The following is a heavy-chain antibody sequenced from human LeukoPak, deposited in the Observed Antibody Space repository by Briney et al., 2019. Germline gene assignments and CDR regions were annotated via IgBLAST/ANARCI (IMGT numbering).Heavy chain of an antibody. Sequence: ASVKVSCKASGYTFTRYGISWVRQAPGQGLQWLGWISASNGNTNYAQKFRDRVTMTRDTSTSTVYMELSSLRSEDTAVYYCARDHYHKIHSVMVTAPDYWGQGTLVIVSS. CDR3: ARDHYHKIHSVMVTAPDY. D-gene: IGHD2-21*02. V-gene: IGHV1-18*01. CDR2: ISASNGNT. CDR1: GYTFTRYG. J-gene: IGHJ4*02.